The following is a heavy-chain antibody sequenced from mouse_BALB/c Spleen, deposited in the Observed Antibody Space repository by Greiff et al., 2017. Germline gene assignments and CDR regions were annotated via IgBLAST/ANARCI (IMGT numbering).Heavy chain of an antibody. CDR2: INSNGGST. J-gene: IGHJ3*01. CDR3: ARPYDGYYTWFAY. Sequence: DVMLVESGGGLVKLGGSLKLSCAASGFTFSSYYMSWVRQTPEKRLELVAAINSNGGSTYYPDTVKGRFTISRDNAKNTLYLQMSSLKSEDTALYYCARPYDGYYTWFAYWGQGTLVTVSA. CDR1: GFTFSSYY. V-gene: IGHV5-6-2*01. D-gene: IGHD2-3*01.